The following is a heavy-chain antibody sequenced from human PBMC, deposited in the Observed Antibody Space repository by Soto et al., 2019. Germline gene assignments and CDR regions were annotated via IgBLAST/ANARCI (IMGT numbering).Heavy chain of an antibody. D-gene: IGHD1-26*01. CDR1: GFNFISSA. CDR2: IVVGSGNT. V-gene: IGHV1-58*01. Sequence: ASVKVSCKASGFNFISSAVQWVRQARGQRPEWIGWIVVGSGNTKYAQKFQERVTITRDMSTSTAYMELRSLRSEDTALYYCEAGYSGRYFNVFDFWGQGTLVTVSS. J-gene: IGHJ4*02. CDR3: EAGYSGRYFNVFDF.